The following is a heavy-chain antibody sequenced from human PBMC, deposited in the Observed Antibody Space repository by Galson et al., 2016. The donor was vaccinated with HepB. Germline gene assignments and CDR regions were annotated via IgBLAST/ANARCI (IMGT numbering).Heavy chain of an antibody. D-gene: IGHD3-3*01. CDR3: AKGYYDFWSGYYTYFDY. CDR2: ISYDGSNK. J-gene: IGHJ4*02. CDR1: GFTFSSYG. Sequence: SLRLSCAASGFTFSSYGMHWVRQAPGKGLEWVAVISYDGSNKYYADSVKGRFTISRDNSKNTLHLQMNSLRAEDTAVYYCAKGYYDFWSGYYTYFDYWGQGTLVTVSS. V-gene: IGHV3-30*18.